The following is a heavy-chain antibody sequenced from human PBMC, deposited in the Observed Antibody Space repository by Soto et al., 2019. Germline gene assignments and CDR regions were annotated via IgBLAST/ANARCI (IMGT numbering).Heavy chain of an antibody. D-gene: IGHD5-18*01. CDR1: GYSFTSYW. J-gene: IGHJ6*02. CDR2: IDPSDSYT. Sequence: GESLKISCNGSGYSFTSYWISWVRQMPWKGLEWMGRIDPSDSYTNDSPSFQGHVTISADKSISTAYLQWSSLKASDTAMYYCARQVDTAMGTRNGMDVWGQGTTVTVSS. CDR3: ARQVDTAMGTRNGMDV. V-gene: IGHV5-10-1*01.